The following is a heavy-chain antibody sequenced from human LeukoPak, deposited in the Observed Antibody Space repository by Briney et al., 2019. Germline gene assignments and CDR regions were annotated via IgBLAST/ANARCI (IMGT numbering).Heavy chain of an antibody. Sequence: ASVTVSFKASGYTLTIYGISWVRQAPGQGLEWMGWISAYNGNKNYSQKLQGRVTMTTDTSTSTAYMELRSLRSDDTAVYYCARGGDILTLHLDYWGQGTLVTVSS. D-gene: IGHD3-9*01. J-gene: IGHJ4*02. CDR2: ISAYNGNK. V-gene: IGHV1-18*04. CDR1: GYTLTIYG. CDR3: ARGGDILTLHLDY.